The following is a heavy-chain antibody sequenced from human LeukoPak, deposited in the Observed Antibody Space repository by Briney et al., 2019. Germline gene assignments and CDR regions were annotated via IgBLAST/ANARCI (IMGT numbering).Heavy chain of an antibody. CDR1: GGSISSSYY. J-gene: IGHJ4*02. Sequence: SETLSLTCAVSGGSISSSYYWSWIRQPPGKGLEWIGYIYYSGSTNYNPSLKSRVTISVDTSKNQFSLKLSSVTAADTAVYYCARDRSLDYWGQGTLVTVSS. D-gene: IGHD1-26*01. V-gene: IGHV4-61*01. CDR2: IYYSGST. CDR3: ARDRSLDY.